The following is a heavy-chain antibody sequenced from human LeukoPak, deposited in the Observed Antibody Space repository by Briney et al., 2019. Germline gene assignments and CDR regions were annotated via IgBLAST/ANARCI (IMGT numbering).Heavy chain of an antibody. CDR1: GFTFSSYW. V-gene: IGHV3-74*01. Sequence: GGSLRLSCAASGFTFSSYWMHWVRQAPGKGLVWVSRINGDGSSTSYADSVKGRFTISRDNAKNTLYLQMNSLRAEDTAVYYCARDRGGSGPTTTDYWGQGTLVTVSS. D-gene: IGHD6-19*01. CDR3: ARDRGGSGPTTTDY. J-gene: IGHJ4*02. CDR2: INGDGSST.